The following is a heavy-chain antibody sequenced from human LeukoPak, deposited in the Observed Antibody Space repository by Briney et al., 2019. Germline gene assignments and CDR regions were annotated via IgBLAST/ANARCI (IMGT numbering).Heavy chain of an antibody. CDR2: ITTTSSYI. Sequence: GGSLRLSCVASGFTFSGYSMNGVRQAPGKGLEWVSLITTTSSYIYYADSVKGRFTISRDNAKNSLYLQMNSLRAEDTAVYYCARVLTGYSYYYYYYMDVWGKGTTVAVSS. V-gene: IGHV3-21*01. CDR1: GFTFSGYS. CDR3: ARVLTGYSYYYYYYMDV. D-gene: IGHD3-9*01. J-gene: IGHJ6*03.